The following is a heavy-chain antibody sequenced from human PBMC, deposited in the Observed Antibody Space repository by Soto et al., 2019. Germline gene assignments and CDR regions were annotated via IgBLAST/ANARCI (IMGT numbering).Heavy chain of an antibody. CDR1: GFTFSSYA. J-gene: IGHJ4*02. Sequence: GGSLRLSCAASGFTFSSYAMSWVRQAPGKGLEWVSAISGSGGSTYYADSVKGRFTISRDNSKNTLYLQMNSLRAEDTAVYYCAKDQPRITIFGVVIRGYWGQGTLVTVSS. CDR2: ISGSGGST. D-gene: IGHD3-3*01. CDR3: AKDQPRITIFGVVIRGY. V-gene: IGHV3-23*01.